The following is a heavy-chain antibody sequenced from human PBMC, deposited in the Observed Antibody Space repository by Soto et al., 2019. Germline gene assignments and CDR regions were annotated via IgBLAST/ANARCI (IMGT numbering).Heavy chain of an antibody. CDR2: ISENGDAT. J-gene: IGHJ6*02. Sequence: GGSLRLSCAASGFTFSSYAMTWVRQAPGKGLEWVPAISENGDATHYADSVKGRFIISRDNSQNTLYLHMNSLRAEDTAVFYCAKGRNGVDVWGQGTTVTVSS. CDR3: AKGRNGVDV. CDR1: GFTFSSYA. V-gene: IGHV3-23*01.